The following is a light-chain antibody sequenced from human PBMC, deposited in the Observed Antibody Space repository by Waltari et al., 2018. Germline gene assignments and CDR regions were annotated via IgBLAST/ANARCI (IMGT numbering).Light chain of an antibody. V-gene: IGKV1-39*01. Sequence: DIQMTQSPSSLSASIGDRVTITCRASQTISHFLNWYQQKPGKAPKLLVDLASNLQSGVPSKFSGRGSGTDFTLTISSLQPDDFATYFCHQTYNSPFTFGPGTKVDVK. CDR2: LAS. CDR3: HQTYNSPFT. CDR1: QTISHF. J-gene: IGKJ3*01.